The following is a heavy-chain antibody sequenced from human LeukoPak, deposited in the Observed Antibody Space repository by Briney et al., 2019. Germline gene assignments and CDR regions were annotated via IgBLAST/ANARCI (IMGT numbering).Heavy chain of an antibody. D-gene: IGHD4-23*01. CDR3: ARRPDYGGNNYFDY. Sequence: SVKVSCKASGGTFSSYAISWVRQAPGQGLEWMGGIIPIFGTANYAQKFQGRVTITADESTSTAYMELSSLRSEDTAVYYCARRPDYGGNNYFDYWGQGTLVTVSS. V-gene: IGHV1-69*13. CDR1: GGTFSSYA. CDR2: IIPIFGTA. J-gene: IGHJ4*02.